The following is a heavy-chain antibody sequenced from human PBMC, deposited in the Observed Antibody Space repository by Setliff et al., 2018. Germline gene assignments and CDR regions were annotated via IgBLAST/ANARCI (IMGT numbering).Heavy chain of an antibody. J-gene: IGHJ3*02. V-gene: IGHV1-8*02. CDR3: ARVRVGYAFDI. Sequence: ASVKVSCKASGYTFTSYGISWVRQATGQGLEWMGWMNPNSGNTGYAQKFQGRVTMTRNTSISTAYMELSSLRSEDTAVYYCARVRVGYAFDIWGQGTMVTVSS. CDR2: MNPNSGNT. CDR1: GYTFTSYG. D-gene: IGHD5-18*01.